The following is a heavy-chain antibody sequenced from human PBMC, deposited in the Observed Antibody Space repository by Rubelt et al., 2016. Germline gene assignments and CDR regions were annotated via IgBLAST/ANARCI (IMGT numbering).Heavy chain of an antibody. CDR1: GFTFSNAW. J-gene: IGHJ4*02. V-gene: IGHV3-15*07. D-gene: IGHD5-18*01. CDR3: TTDTAMDNDFDY. Sequence: EVQLVESGGGLVKPGGSLRLSCAASGFTFSNAWMNWVRQAPGKGLEGVGRIKSKTDGGTTEYAAPVKGRFTISRDDSKNTLYLQMNSLKTEDTAVYYCTTDTAMDNDFDYWGQGTLVTVSS. CDR2: IKSKTDGGTT.